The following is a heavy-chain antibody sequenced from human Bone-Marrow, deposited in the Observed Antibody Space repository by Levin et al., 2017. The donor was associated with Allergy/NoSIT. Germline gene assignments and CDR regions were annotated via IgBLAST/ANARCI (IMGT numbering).Heavy chain of an antibody. V-gene: IGHV1-69*04. CDR2: IIPMPGIT. CDR1: GGSFSSYP. D-gene: IGHD3-22*01. CDR3: ARAFYYDSSGNYRSAFDL. Sequence: SVKVSCKASGGSFSSYPINWVRQAPGQGLEWMGRIIPMPGITNYTQNFQERVTITADRSTSTAYKELSSLRSEDTAVYYCARAFYYDSSGNYRSAFDLWGQGTRVTVSS. J-gene: IGHJ3*01.